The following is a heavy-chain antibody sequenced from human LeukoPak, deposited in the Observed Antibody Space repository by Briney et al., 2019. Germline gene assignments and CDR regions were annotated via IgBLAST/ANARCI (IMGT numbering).Heavy chain of an antibody. CDR3: ARGNLAVAGTNWFDP. CDR1: GGSISSYY. V-gene: IGHV4-4*07. CDR2: IYTGGST. Sequence: SETLSLTCTVSGGSISSYYWSWIRQPAGKGLEWIGRIYTGGSTNYNPSLKSRVTMSVDTSKNQFSLKLSSVTAADTAVYYCARGNLAVAGTNWFDPWGQGTLVTVSS. D-gene: IGHD6-19*01. J-gene: IGHJ5*02.